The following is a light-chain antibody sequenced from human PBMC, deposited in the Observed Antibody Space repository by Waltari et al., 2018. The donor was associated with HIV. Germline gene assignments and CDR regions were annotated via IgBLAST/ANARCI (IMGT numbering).Light chain of an antibody. CDR2: GVY. Sequence: QSALTQPASVSASPGQSITISCAGTTTDIGIFGSLSWYQQHPGRAPKLMIFGVYSRPSGVSSRFSGSKSGNTASLTISGLQAEDEANYYCCSYTAIHTLIFGGGTKLTVL. CDR1: TTDIGIFGS. V-gene: IGLV2-14*01. CDR3: CSYTAIHTLI. J-gene: IGLJ2*01.